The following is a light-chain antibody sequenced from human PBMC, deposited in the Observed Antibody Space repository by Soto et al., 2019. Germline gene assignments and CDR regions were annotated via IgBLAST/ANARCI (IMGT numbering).Light chain of an antibody. CDR2: TNN. CDR3: ATWDDSLYGMV. V-gene: IGLV1-44*01. Sequence: QSVLTQPPSASGTPGQRVTISCSGGSSNIGRNPVNWYLQLPGTAPKLLIYTNNQRPSGVPDRVSASKSGTSASLTISGLQSEDEAYYYCATWDDSLYGMVFGGGTKVTVL. J-gene: IGLJ2*01. CDR1: SSNIGRNP.